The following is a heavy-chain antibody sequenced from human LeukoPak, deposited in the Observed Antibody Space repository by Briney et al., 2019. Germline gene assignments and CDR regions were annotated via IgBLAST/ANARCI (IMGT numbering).Heavy chain of an antibody. Sequence: PGGSLRLSCAASGFTFSSYSMNWIRQAPGKGLEWVSSISSSSSYIYYADSVKGRFTISRDNAKNSLYLQMNSLRAEDTAVYYCATLYTAGAFDIWGQGTMVTVSS. CDR3: ATLYTAGAFDI. CDR1: GFTFSSYS. J-gene: IGHJ3*02. CDR2: ISSSSSYI. V-gene: IGHV3-21*01. D-gene: IGHD3-16*01.